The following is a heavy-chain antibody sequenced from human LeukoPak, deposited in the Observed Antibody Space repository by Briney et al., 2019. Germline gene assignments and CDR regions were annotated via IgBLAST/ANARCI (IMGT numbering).Heavy chain of an antibody. V-gene: IGHV1-24*01. Sequence: GASVKVSCKVSGYTLTELSMHWVRQAPGKGLEWMGGFDPEDGETIYAQKFQGRVTMTEDTSTDTAYMELSSLRSEDTAVYYCATGTSSWDILTGYSLDYWGQGTLVTVSS. CDR1: GYTLTELS. CDR2: FDPEDGET. D-gene: IGHD3-9*01. J-gene: IGHJ4*02. CDR3: ATGTSSWDILTGYSLDY.